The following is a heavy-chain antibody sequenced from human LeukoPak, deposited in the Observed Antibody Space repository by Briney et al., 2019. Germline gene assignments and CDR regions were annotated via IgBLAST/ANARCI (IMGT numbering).Heavy chain of an antibody. CDR1: GFTFSSYA. D-gene: IGHD3-3*01. CDR2: ISYDGSNK. J-gene: IGHJ4*02. V-gene: IGHV3-30-3*01. CDR3: VSGYDFWSGYFYFDY. Sequence: GRSLRLSCAASGFTFSSYAMHWVRQAPGKGLEWVAVISYDGSNKYYADSVKGRFTISRDNTKNSLYLQMNSLRAEDTAVYYCVSGYDFWSGYFYFDYWGQGTLVTVSS.